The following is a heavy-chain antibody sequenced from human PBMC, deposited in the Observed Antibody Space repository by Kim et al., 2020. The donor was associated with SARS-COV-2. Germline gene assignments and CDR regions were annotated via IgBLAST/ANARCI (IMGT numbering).Heavy chain of an antibody. CDR1: GFTFRNYD. CDR3: VRSTWHLAC. J-gene: IGHJ4*02. CDR2: ISRTGSTV. Sequence: GGSLRLSCTASGFTFRNYDMNWIRQAPGRGLEWVSYISRTGSTVYYADSVKGRFTISRDNTGNSLFLQMGSLRADDTAVYYCVRSTWHLACWGQGALVSLPS. V-gene: IGHV3-48*03.